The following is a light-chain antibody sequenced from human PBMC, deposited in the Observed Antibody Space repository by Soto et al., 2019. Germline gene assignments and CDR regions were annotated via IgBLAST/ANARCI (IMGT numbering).Light chain of an antibody. V-gene: IGKV3-15*01. CDR2: GAS. Sequence: EIVMTQSPATLSVSPGERATLSCRASQSVSSNLAWYQQKPGQAPRLLIYGASTMATGIPARFSGSGSGTEFTLTVSSLQSEDSAVYSCQQYNNWPSYTFCQGTKLEIK. CDR1: QSVSSN. J-gene: IGKJ2*01. CDR3: QQYNNWPSYT.